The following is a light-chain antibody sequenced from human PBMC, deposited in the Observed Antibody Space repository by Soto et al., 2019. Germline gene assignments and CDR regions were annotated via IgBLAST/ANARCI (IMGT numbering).Light chain of an antibody. CDR3: HQYGRSPFT. CDR2: GAL. CDR1: QSVPANF. V-gene: IGKV3-20*01. J-gene: IGKJ2*01. Sequence: EIVLTQSPGTLSLSPGERATLSCRASQSVPANFLAWYQRKPGQAPRLLIYGALNRAADIPVRFNGSGSGTDFTLSINRLEPEDFAMYFCHQYGRSPFTFGQGTKLEI.